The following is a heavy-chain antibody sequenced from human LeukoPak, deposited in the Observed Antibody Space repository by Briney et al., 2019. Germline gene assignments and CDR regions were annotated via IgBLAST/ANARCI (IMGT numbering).Heavy chain of an antibody. J-gene: IGHJ4*02. V-gene: IGHV4-30-2*01. CDR1: GGSISSGGYS. Sequence: SQTLSLTCAVSGGSISSGGYSWSWIRQPPGKGLEWIGYIYHSGSTYYNPSLKSRVTISVDRSKNQFSLKLSSVTAADTAVYYCARGPLPDYWGQGTLVTVSS. CDR3: ARGPLPDY. CDR2: IYHSGST.